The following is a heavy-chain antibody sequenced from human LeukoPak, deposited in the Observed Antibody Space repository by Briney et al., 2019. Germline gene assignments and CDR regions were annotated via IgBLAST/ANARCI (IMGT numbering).Heavy chain of an antibody. Sequence: GGSLRLSCAASGFTFSSYAMSWVRQAPGKGLEWVSAISGSGGSTDYVASVKGRLTISRDNSKNTLYLQMNSLRAEDTAVYYCAKDHDYDNSGYHCHDYWGQGTLVTVSS. J-gene: IGHJ4*02. CDR2: ISGSGGST. CDR1: GFTFSSYA. D-gene: IGHD3-22*01. CDR3: AKDHDYDNSGYHCHDY. V-gene: IGHV3-23*01.